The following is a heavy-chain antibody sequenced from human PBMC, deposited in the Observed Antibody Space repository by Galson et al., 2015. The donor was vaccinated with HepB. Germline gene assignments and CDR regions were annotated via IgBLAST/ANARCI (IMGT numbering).Heavy chain of an antibody. CDR2: LSGSGGAT. J-gene: IGHJ4*02. CDR1: GFTFSDYA. CDR3: ARGGDWNYWSHFDF. D-gene: IGHD1-7*01. V-gene: IGHV3-23*01. Sequence: SLRLSCAASGFTFSDYAMNWVRQAPGKGLEWVSGLSGSGGATNHADSVKGRFTISRDHSKNTVSLQMNSLRAEDTAVYYCARGGDWNYWSHFDFWGQGILVTVSS.